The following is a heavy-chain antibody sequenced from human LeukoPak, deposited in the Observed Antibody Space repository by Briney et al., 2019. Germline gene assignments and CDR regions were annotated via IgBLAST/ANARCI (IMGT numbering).Heavy chain of an antibody. CDR3: ARIRDGYNDAYDI. CDR1: GYTFTNYY. CDR2: INPGGGNT. V-gene: IGHV1-46*01. J-gene: IGHJ3*02. D-gene: IGHD5-24*01. Sequence: ASVKVSCKASGYTFTNYYVHWVRQAPGQGLEWMGLINPGGGNTNYAQNFQGRVTMTRDTSASTVYMQLSSLRSEDTAMYYCARIRDGYNDAYDIWGQGTVVTVPS.